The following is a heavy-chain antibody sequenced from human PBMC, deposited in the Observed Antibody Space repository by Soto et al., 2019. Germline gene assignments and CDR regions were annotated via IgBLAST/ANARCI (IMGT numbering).Heavy chain of an antibody. V-gene: IGHV4-59*01. CDR3: ARSLYRGSYTHWFHA. D-gene: IGHD1-26*01. J-gene: IGHJ5*02. CDR2: IYYSGST. CDR1: GGSISSYY. Sequence: SETLSLTCTVSGGSISSYYWSWIRQPPGKGLEYIGYIYYSGSTNYNPSLKSRVTISVDTSKKQFSLKLSSVTAADTAVYYCARSLYRGSYTHWFHAWGKGTLV.